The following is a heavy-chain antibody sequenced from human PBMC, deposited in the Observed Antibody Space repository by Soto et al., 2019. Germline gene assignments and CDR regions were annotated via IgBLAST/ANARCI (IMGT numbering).Heavy chain of an antibody. J-gene: IGHJ4*02. CDR1: GYSFAGYW. Sequence: GESLKISCKGSGYSFAGYWITWVRQKPGKGLEWMGRIDPSDSQTYYSPSFRGHVTISVTKSITTVFLQWSSLRASDTAMYYCARQIYDSDTGPNFQYYFESWGQGTPVTVSS. CDR2: IDPSDSQT. V-gene: IGHV5-10-1*01. CDR3: ARQIYDSDTGPNFQYYFES. D-gene: IGHD3-22*01.